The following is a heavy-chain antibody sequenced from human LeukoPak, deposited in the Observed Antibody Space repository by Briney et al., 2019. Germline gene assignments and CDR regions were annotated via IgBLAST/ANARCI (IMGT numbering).Heavy chain of an antibody. CDR1: GFTFSSYA. CDR2: INARGDGT. J-gene: IGHJ4*02. V-gene: IGHV3-23*01. D-gene: IGHD3-22*01. Sequence: PGGSLRLSCSASGFTFSSYAMSWVRQAPGKGLEWVSAINARGDGTYYAGSVKGRFTVSRDSSKNTLYLQMNSLGGEDTAVYYCAKAYYYDSSGHYSPALDYWGQGTLVTVSS. CDR3: AKAYYYDSSGHYSPALDY.